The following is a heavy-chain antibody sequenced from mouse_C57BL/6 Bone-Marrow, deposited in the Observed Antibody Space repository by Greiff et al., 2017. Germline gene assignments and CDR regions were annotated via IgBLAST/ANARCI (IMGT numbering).Heavy chain of an antibody. J-gene: IGHJ1*03. CDR2: IYPGDGDT. V-gene: IGHV1-82*01. Sequence: QVQLQQSGPELVKPGASVKISCKASGYAFSSSWMNWVKQRPGKGLEWIGRIYPGDGDTNYNGKFKGKATLTADKSSSTAYMQLSSLTSEDSAVYFCARLNYGSSYDVWGTGTTVTVSS. D-gene: IGHD1-1*01. CDR1: GYAFSSSW. CDR3: ARLNYGSSYDV.